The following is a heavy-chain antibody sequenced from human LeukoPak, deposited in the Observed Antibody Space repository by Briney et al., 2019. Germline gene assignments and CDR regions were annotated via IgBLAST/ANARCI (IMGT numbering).Heavy chain of an antibody. Sequence: SETLSLTCTVSGGSISSSSYYWGWIRQPPGKGLEWIGSIYYSGSTYYNPSLKSRVTISVDTSKNQFSLKLSSVTAADTAVYYCARVEEDSSGWYGSYNYYYYMDVWGKGTTVTVSS. CDR3: ARVEEDSSGWYGSYNYYYYMDV. V-gene: IGHV4-39*07. D-gene: IGHD6-19*01. J-gene: IGHJ6*03. CDR2: IYYSGST. CDR1: GGSISSSSYY.